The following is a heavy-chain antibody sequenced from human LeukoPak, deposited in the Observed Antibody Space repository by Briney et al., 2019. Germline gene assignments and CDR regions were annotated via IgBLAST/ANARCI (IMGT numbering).Heavy chain of an antibody. J-gene: IGHJ6*02. V-gene: IGHV4-30-2*01. CDR2: IYHSGST. D-gene: IGHD2-8*02. CDR3: ARGLHRRTRFTGGMDV. Sequence: SQTLSLTCAVSGGSICSGGYSWSWIRQPPGKGLEWIGYIYHSGSTYYNPSLKSRVTISVDRSKNQFSLKLSSVTAADTAVYYCARGLHRRTRFTGGMDVWGQGTTVTVSS. CDR1: GGSICSGGYS.